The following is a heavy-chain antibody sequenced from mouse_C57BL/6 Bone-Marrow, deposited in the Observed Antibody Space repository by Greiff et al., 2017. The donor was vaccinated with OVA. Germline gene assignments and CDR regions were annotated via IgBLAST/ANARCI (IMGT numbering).Heavy chain of an antibody. V-gene: IGHV1-47*01. CDR2: FHPYNDDT. Sequence: VQRVESGAELVKPGASVKMSCKASGYTFTTYPIEWMKQNHGKSLEWIGNFHPYNDDTKYNEKFKGKATLTVEKSSSTVYLELSRLTSDDSAVYYCARGGGLRSNYFDYWGQGTTLTVSS. J-gene: IGHJ2*01. CDR3: ARGGGLRSNYFDY. D-gene: IGHD1-1*01. CDR1: GYTFTTYP.